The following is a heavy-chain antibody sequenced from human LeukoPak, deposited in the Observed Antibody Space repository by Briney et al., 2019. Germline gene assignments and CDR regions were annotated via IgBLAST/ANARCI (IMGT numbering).Heavy chain of an antibody. V-gene: IGHV3-23*01. CDR2: ISGGGGST. J-gene: IGHJ5*02. CDR3: AKGGYCSSTSCYVGCFDP. D-gene: IGHD2-2*01. Sequence: PGGSLRLSCAASGFTFSSSVMNWVRQAPGKGLEWVSVISGGGGSTYYADSVKGRFTISRDNSKNTLYLQMNSLRAEDTAVYYCAKGGYCSSTSCYVGCFDPWGQGTLVTVSS. CDR1: GFTFSSSV.